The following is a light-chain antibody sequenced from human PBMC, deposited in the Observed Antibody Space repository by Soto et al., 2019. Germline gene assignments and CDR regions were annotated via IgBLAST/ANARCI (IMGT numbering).Light chain of an antibody. CDR2: EAT. CDR1: RSDIGASNS. Sequence: HSALTQPASVSGSPGQSITISCAGTRSDIGASNSVSWYQRLPGRPPTLIIYEATNRPSGVSERFSGSKTGDTASLTISGPQADDEAEYFFISYKPDDPFVFGSGTKVPVL. CDR3: ISYKPDDPFV. J-gene: IGLJ1*01. V-gene: IGLV2-14*01.